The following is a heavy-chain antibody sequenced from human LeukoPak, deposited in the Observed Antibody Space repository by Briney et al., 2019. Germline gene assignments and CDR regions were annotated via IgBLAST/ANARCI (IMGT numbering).Heavy chain of an antibody. CDR2: ISSSSSYI. D-gene: IGHD2-15*01. CDR3: AGPYLGYCSGGNCPLNY. CDR1: GFTFSSYS. V-gene: IGHV3-21*04. J-gene: IGHJ4*02. Sequence: GGSLRLSCAASGFTFSSYSMNWVRQAPGKGLEWVSSISSSSSYIYYADSVKGRFTISRDNAKNSLYLQMNSLRAEDTAVYYCAGPYLGYCSGGNCPLNYWGQGTLVTVSS.